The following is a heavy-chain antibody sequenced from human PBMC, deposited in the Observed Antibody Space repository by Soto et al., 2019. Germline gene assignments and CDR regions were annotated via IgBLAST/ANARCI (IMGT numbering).Heavy chain of an antibody. J-gene: IGHJ4*02. V-gene: IGHV1-69*13. CDR1: GGTFSRYA. D-gene: IGHD3-22*01. Sequence: ASLKGCCKSSGGTFSRYAISWVRQAPGQGLEWMGGVIPMFGTANYSQKFKGRVTITADESTSTAYMELRGLRSEDTAIYYCARGWGLDTSDYYYAYWGQGTLVTVSS. CDR2: VIPMFGTA. CDR3: ARGWGLDTSDYYYAY.